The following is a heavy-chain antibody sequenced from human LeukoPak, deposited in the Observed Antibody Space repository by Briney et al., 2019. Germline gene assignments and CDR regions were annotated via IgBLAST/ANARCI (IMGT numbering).Heavy chain of an antibody. CDR2: INHSGST. D-gene: IGHD2-2*01. CDR3: ARGKIEGRRYCSSTSCLQPYYFDY. CDR1: GGSFSGYC. J-gene: IGHJ4*02. Sequence: SETLSLTCAVYGGSFSGYCWSWIRQPPGKGLEWIGEINHSGSTNYNPSLKSRVTISVDTSKNQFSLKLSSVTAADTAVYYCARGKIEGRRYCSSTSCLQPYYFDYWGQGTLVTVSS. V-gene: IGHV4-34*01.